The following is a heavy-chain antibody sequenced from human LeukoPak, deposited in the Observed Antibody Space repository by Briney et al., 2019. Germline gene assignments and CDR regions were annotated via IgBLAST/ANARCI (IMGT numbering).Heavy chain of an antibody. Sequence: KPSETLSLTCTVSGGSISSRSYYWGWIGQPPGKGLEWLGTIYYSGTTYYNPSLESRVIISVDTSKNQFSLKLSSVTAADTAVYYCASDRLLWFGTPDPWGQGTLVTVSS. CDR2: IYYSGTT. V-gene: IGHV4-39*07. D-gene: IGHD3-10*01. CDR3: ASDRLLWFGTPDP. CDR1: GGSISSRSYY. J-gene: IGHJ5*02.